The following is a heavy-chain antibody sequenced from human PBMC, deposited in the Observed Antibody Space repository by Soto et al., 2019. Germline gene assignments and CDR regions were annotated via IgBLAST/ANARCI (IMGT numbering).Heavy chain of an antibody. Sequence: GGSLRLSCAASGFTFSNYGMHWIRQAQGKGLEWVAVISYDGSNKYYADSVKGRFTISRDNSKNTLYLQMNSLRAEDTAVYYCAKISLRAAAGNWFDPWGQGTLVTVSS. CDR2: ISYDGSNK. CDR3: AKISLRAAAGNWFDP. J-gene: IGHJ5*02. CDR1: GFTFSNYG. D-gene: IGHD6-13*01. V-gene: IGHV3-30*18.